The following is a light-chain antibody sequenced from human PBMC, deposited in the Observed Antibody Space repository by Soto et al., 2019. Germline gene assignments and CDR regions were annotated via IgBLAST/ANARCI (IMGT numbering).Light chain of an antibody. J-gene: IGLJ3*02. Sequence: QSALTQPASVSGSPGQSITISCTGTSSDVGGYNYVSWSQQHPGKAPQLMIYEVSNRPSGVPDRFSGSKSANTASLTVSGLQAEDEADYYCMCYAGGNNWVFGGGTKVTVL. V-gene: IGLV2-8*01. CDR1: SSDVGGYNY. CDR2: EVS. CDR3: MCYAGGNNWV.